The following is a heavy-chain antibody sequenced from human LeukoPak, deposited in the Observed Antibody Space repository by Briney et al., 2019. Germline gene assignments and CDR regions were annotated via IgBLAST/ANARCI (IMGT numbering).Heavy chain of an antibody. D-gene: IGHD3-3*01. Sequence: PSETLSLTCTVSGGSVSSGSYYWSWIRQPPGKGLEWIGYIYYSGSTNYNPSLKSRVTISVDTSKNQFSLKLSSVTAADTAVYYCGALGGRFLEWFPWGQGTLVTVSS. CDR1: GGSVSSGSYY. J-gene: IGHJ5*02. CDR3: GALGGRFLEWFP. V-gene: IGHV4-61*01. CDR2: IYYSGST.